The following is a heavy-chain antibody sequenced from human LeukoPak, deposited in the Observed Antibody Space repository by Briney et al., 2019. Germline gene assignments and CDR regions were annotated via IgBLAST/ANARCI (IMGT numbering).Heavy chain of an antibody. J-gene: IGHJ5*02. CDR3: ARTTPLWFGKGNWFDP. CDR2: INPNSGGT. V-gene: IGHV1-2*02. Sequence: ASVKVSCKASGYTFTGYYMHWVRQAPGQGLEWMGWINPNSGGTNYAQKFQGRVTMTRDTSISTAYMELSRLRSDDTAVYYCARTTPLWFGKGNWFDPWGQGTLVTVSS. CDR1: GYTFTGYY. D-gene: IGHD3-10*01.